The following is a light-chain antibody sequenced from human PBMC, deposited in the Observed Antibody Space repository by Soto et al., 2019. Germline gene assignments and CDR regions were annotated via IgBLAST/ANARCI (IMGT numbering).Light chain of an antibody. J-gene: IGLJ1*01. CDR3: TSYTSKNTHV. CDR2: DVS. V-gene: IGLV2-14*02. Sequence: QSVLTQPASVSRSPLQSITIACAGTSSDIGRYNMVSWYQQHPGKVPKLLIYDVSIRPSGVSDRFSGSRSGNTASLTISGLQPEDEADYYCTSYTSKNTHVFGSGTKVSVL. CDR1: SSDIGRYNM.